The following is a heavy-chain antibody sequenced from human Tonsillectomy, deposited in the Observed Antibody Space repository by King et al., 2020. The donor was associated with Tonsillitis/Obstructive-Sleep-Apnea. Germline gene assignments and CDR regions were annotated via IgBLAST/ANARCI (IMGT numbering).Heavy chain of an antibody. CDR2: IDPSDSYT. CDR3: ARHALGVGITNFDS. V-gene: IGHV5-10-1*01. CDR1: GDSSTSYW. J-gene: IGHJ4*02. D-gene: IGHD1-26*01. Sequence: VQLVQSGAEVKKPGESLRISCKSSGDSSTSYWISWVRQITGKGLEWMGRIDPSDSYTNYSPAFQGHVTISADKSISTAYLQWSSLKASDTAMYYCARHALGVGITNFDSWGQGTLVTVSS.